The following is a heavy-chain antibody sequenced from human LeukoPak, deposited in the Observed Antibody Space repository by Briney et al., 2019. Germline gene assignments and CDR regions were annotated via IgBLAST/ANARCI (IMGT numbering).Heavy chain of an antibody. V-gene: IGHV3-7*03. Sequence: GGSLRLSCAASGFTFSSYWMSWVRQAPGKGLEWVANIKQDGSEKYYVDSVKGRFTISRDNAKNSLYLQMNSLRAEDTAVYYCAKDLGGSSSWYGDNWFDPWGQGTLVTVSS. CDR3: AKDLGGSSSWYGDNWFDP. D-gene: IGHD6-13*01. CDR2: IKQDGSEK. J-gene: IGHJ5*02. CDR1: GFTFSSYW.